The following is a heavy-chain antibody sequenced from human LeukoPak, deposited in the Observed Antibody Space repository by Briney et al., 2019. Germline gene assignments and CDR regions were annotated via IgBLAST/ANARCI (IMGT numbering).Heavy chain of an antibody. Sequence: GGSLRLSCAASGFTFSDYYMSWIRQAPGKGLEWVSYISSSGSTIYYADSVKGRFTISRDNARNSLYLQMNSLRAEDTAVYYCAREPEEDWLLLDYWGQGTLVTVSS. CDR1: GFTFSDYY. V-gene: IGHV3-11*04. CDR3: AREPEEDWLLLDY. CDR2: ISSSGSTI. D-gene: IGHD3/OR15-3a*01. J-gene: IGHJ4*02.